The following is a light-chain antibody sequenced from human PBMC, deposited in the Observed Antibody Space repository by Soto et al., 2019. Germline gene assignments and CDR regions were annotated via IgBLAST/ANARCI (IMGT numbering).Light chain of an antibody. CDR3: QQSYSTSIT. J-gene: IGKJ5*01. Sequence: DIQMTPSPSSLSASLGDRVTITCRASQSISSYLNWYQQKPGKAPKLLIYAASSLQSGVPSRFGGSGSGTDFTLTISSLQPEDFATYYCQQSYSTSITFGQGTRLEIK. CDR1: QSISSY. V-gene: IGKV1-39*01. CDR2: AAS.